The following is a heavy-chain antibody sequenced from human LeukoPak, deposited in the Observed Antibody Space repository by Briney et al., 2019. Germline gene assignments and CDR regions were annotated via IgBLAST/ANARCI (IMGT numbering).Heavy chain of an antibody. D-gene: IGHD1-26*01. CDR2: ISSSSSYI. Sequence: GGSLRLSCAASGFTFSSYSMNWVRQAPGKGLEWVSSISSSSSYIYYADSVKGRFTIPRDNAKNSLYLQMNSLRAEDTAVYYCASPREKVGPAALFDYWGQGTLVTVSS. J-gene: IGHJ4*02. CDR1: GFTFSSYS. CDR3: ASPREKVGPAALFDY. V-gene: IGHV3-21*01.